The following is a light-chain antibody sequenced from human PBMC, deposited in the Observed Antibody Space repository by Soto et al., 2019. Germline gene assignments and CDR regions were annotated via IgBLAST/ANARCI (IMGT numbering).Light chain of an antibody. CDR3: QTWCTGSVV. V-gene: IGLV4-69*01. J-gene: IGLJ2*01. CDR1: SGHSSYV. CDR2: LNSDCSH. Sequence: QAVVTQSPSASASLGASVKLTCTLSSGHSSYVIAWHQQQPEKGPRYLMKLNSDCSHTKGDGIPDRFSGSSSGAERYLTISSLQSEDEADYYCQTWCTGSVVFGGGTKLTVL.